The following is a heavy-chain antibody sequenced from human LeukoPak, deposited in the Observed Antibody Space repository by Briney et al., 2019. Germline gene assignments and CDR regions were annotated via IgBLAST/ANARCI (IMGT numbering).Heavy chain of an antibody. J-gene: IGHJ5*02. D-gene: IGHD6-19*01. V-gene: IGHV3-53*01. CDR1: GFNVSGNY. Sequence: GGSLRLSCAASGFNVSGNYMSWVRQAPGKGLEWVSVIYTGGGTDYADSVKGRFTISRDNSKSTLYLQMNSPRTEDTAVYYCARARQWLGVFDPWGQGTLVTVSS. CDR2: IYTGGGT. CDR3: ARARQWLGVFDP.